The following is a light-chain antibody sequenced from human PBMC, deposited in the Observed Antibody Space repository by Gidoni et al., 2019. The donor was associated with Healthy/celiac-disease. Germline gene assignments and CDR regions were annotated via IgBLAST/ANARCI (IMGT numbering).Light chain of an antibody. V-gene: IGKV3-11*01. Sequence: EIVLTQSPATLSLSPGERAALSCRASQSVSSYLAWYQQKPGQAPRPLIYDASNSATGIPARFSGSGSGTDFTLTISSLEPEDFAVYYCQQRSNWPPALTFGGGTKVEIK. CDR2: DAS. J-gene: IGKJ4*01. CDR1: QSVSSY. CDR3: QQRSNWPPALT.